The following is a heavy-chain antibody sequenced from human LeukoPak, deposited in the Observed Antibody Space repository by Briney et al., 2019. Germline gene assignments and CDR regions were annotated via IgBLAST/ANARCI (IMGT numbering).Heavy chain of an antibody. CDR1: GFTFSSYT. Sequence: GGSLRLSCAASGFTFSSYTMDWVRQAPGKGLEWVALISYDGSEEYYADSVKGRFTISRDNSKNTLYLQMNTLRGEDTAVYFCARAPCRAGNCNVDYWGQGTLVTVSS. J-gene: IGHJ4*02. CDR3: ARAPCRAGNCNVDY. V-gene: IGHV3-30-3*01. CDR2: ISYDGSEE. D-gene: IGHD2-15*01.